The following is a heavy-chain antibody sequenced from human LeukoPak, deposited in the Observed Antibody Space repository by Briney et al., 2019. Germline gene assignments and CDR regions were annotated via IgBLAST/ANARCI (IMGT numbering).Heavy chain of an antibody. CDR1: GFTFSTYS. V-gene: IGHV3-21*01. Sequence: GGSLRLSCAASGFTFSTYSMNWVRQAPGRGLEWVSSITSSSSYIYYADSVKGRFTFSRDNAKNSLYLQMNSLRAEDTAVYYCARGGHAYYDSSGYRYYFDYWGQGTLVTVSS. CDR3: ARGGHAYYDSSGYRYYFDY. D-gene: IGHD3-22*01. J-gene: IGHJ4*02. CDR2: ITSSSSYI.